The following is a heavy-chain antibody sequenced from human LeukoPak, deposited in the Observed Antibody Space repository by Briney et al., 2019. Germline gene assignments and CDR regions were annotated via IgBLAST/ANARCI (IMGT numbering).Heavy chain of an antibody. CDR2: IKSKTDGGTT. J-gene: IGHJ4*02. V-gene: IGHV3-15*01. CDR3: XXXXXXSGGSCYSGLG. Sequence: GGSLRLSCAASGFTFSNAWMSWVRQAPGKGLEWVGRIKSKTDGGTTDYAAPVKGRFTISREDSKNTLYLQMNSLKTEDTAVYXXXXXXXXSGGSCYSGLGWGQGTLVTVSS. D-gene: IGHD2-15*01. CDR1: GFTFSNAW.